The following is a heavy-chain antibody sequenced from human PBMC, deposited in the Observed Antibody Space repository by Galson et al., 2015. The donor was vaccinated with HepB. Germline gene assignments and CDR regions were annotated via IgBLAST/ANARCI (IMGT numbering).Heavy chain of an antibody. J-gene: IGHJ5*02. CDR2: IYPGDPDT. D-gene: IGHD6-25*01. CDR3: ARLAGAVLPIAARVPGNNWFDP. CDR1: GYSFTSYW. Sequence: QSGAEVKKPGESLKISCKGSGYSFTSYWIGWVRQMPGKGLEWMGIIYPGDPDTRYSPSFQGQVTISADKSISTAYLQWSSLKASDTAMYYCARLAGAVLPIAARVPGNNWFDPWGQGTLVTVSS. V-gene: IGHV5-51*03.